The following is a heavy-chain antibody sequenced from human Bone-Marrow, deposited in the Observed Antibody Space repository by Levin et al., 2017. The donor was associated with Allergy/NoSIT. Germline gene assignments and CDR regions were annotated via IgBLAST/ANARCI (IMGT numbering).Heavy chain of an antibody. D-gene: IGHD4-17*01. Sequence: SETLSLTCTVSGGSISSGGYYWSWIRQHPGTGLEWIGYIYYSGSTYYNPSLKSRVTISVDTSKNQFSLKLSSVTAADTAVYYCARAHYGDYVEEPRSSGPTSGEYYFDYWGQGTLVTVSS. CDR3: ARAHYGDYVEEPRSSGPTSGEYYFDY. CDR1: GGSISSGGYY. V-gene: IGHV4-31*03. J-gene: IGHJ4*02. CDR2: IYYSGST.